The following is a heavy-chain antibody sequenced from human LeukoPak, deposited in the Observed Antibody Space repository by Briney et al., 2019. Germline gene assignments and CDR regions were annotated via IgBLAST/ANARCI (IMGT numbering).Heavy chain of an antibody. CDR2: INGDGSTT. J-gene: IGHJ1*01. D-gene: IGHD3-22*01. V-gene: IGHV3-74*01. Sequence: PGGSLRLSCAASGFTFSRYWMHWVRQAPGEGLVWVSRINGDGSTTSYADSVKGGFTISRDNAKDTLYLQMNSLRVEDTAVYYCATGNYYDSRGYYTFGHWGQGTLVTVSS. CDR3: ATGNYYDSRGYYTFGH. CDR1: GFTFSRYW.